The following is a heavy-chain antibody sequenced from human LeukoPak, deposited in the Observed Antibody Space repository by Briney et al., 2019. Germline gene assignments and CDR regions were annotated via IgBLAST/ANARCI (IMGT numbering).Heavy chain of an antibody. CDR3: AREIRGDINYYGMDV. J-gene: IGHJ6*02. CDR2: IYYSGST. Sequence: SETLSLTCTVSGGSISSYYWSWIRQPPGKGLEWIGYIYYSGSTNYNPSLKSRVTISVDTSKNQFSLKLSSVTAADTAVYYCAREIRGDINYYGMDVWGQGTTVTVSS. D-gene: IGHD3-10*01. CDR1: GGSISSYY. V-gene: IGHV4-59*01.